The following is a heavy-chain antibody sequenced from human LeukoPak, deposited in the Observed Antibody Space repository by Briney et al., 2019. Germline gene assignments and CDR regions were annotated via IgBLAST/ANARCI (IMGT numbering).Heavy chain of an antibody. D-gene: IGHD6-19*01. Sequence: ASVKVSCKASGYTFTGYYMRWVRQAPGQGLEWMGWINPNSGGTNYAQKFQGRVTMTRDTSISTAYMELSRLRSDDTAVYYCARGIAVAGKAWYFDLWGRGTLVTVSS. J-gene: IGHJ2*01. CDR3: ARGIAVAGKAWYFDL. CDR1: GYTFTGYY. V-gene: IGHV1-2*02. CDR2: INPNSGGT.